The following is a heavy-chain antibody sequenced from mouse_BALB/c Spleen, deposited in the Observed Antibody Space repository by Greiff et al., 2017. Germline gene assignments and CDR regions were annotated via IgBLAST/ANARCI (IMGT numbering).Heavy chain of an antibody. D-gene: IGHD1-1*01. CDR2: ISYSGST. J-gene: IGHJ3*01. CDR1: GYSITSDYA. CDR3: ARAVYYYGSSFAY. V-gene: IGHV3-2*02. Sequence: EVQLQESGPGLVKPSQSLSLTCTVTGYSITSDYAWNWIRQFPGNKLEWMGYISYSGSTSYNPSLKSRISITRDTSKNQFFLQLNSVTTEDTATYYCARAVYYYGSSFAYWGQGTLVTVSA.